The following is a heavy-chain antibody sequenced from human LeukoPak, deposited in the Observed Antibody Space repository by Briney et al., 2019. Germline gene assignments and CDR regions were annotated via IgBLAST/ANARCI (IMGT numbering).Heavy chain of an antibody. CDR2: INHSGST. CDR3: ARLRNCGGDCYLPQPYWYFDL. CDR1: GGSFSGYY. Sequence: SGTLSLTCAVYGGSFSGYYWSWIRQPPGKGLEWIGEINHSGSTNYNPSLKSRVTISVDTSKNQFSLKLSSVTAADTAVYYCARLRNCGGDCYLPQPYWYFDLWGRGTLVTVSS. D-gene: IGHD2-21*02. J-gene: IGHJ2*01. V-gene: IGHV4-34*01.